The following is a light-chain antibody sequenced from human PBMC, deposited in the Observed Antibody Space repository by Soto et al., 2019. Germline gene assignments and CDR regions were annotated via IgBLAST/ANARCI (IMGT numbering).Light chain of an antibody. V-gene: IGLV1-51*02. Sequence: QSVLTQPPSVSAAPGQKVTISCSGSSSNIGNNYVSWYQQLPGTAPKLLIYENNKRPSGIPDRFSGSKSGTSATLGITGLQTGDEADYYCGTLDSSLSAYAFGTGTKVTVL. CDR2: ENN. CDR3: GTLDSSLSAYA. CDR1: SSNIGNNY. J-gene: IGLJ1*01.